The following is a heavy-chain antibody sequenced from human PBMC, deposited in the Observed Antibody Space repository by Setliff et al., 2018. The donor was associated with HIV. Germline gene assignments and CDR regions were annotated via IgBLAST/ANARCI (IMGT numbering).Heavy chain of an antibody. CDR3: ARAQYPHYNFWSGYSPTGFDP. CDR2: ISAYNGNT. J-gene: IGHJ5*02. D-gene: IGHD3-3*01. CDR1: GYTFTSYG. Sequence: ASVKVSCKASGYTFTSYGISWVRQAPGQGLEWMGWISAYNGNTNYAQKLQGRVTMTTDTSTSTAYMELRSLRSDDTAVYYCARAQYPHYNFWSGYSPTGFDPWGQGTLVSVSS. V-gene: IGHV1-18*01.